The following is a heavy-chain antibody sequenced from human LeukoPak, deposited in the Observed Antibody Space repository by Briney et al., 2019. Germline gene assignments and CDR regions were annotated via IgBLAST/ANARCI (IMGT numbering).Heavy chain of an antibody. J-gene: IGHJ3*01. V-gene: IGHV3-30*04. Sequence: PGGSLRLSCTTSKFIFNYYAMHWVRQAPGKGLEWVAVVSHDGMKTHYADAVKGRFTVSRDNSNDTLYLQMNSLRTDDTAVYSCARSDRPRPTLLAAFDFWGPGTLVTVSS. CDR1: KFIFNYYA. D-gene: IGHD3-3*02. CDR3: ARSDRPRPTLLAAFDF. CDR2: VSHDGMKT.